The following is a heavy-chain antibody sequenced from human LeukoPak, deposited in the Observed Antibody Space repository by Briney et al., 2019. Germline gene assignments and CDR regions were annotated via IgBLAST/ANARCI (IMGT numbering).Heavy chain of an antibody. D-gene: IGHD4-17*01. CDR2: IFHTGST. Sequence: SETLSLTCTVSGDSISSGNYWGWIRQPPGQGLEWIGSIFHTGSTYFNLSLKSRVTISVDTSKNQFSLRLSSVTAADTAVYYCARWPNTVTTGGGFDPWGQGTLVTVSS. J-gene: IGHJ5*02. V-gene: IGHV4-38-2*02. CDR3: ARWPNTVTTGGGFDP. CDR1: GDSISSGNY.